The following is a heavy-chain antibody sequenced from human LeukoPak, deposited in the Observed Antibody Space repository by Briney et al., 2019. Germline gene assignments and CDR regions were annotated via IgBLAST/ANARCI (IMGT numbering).Heavy chain of an antibody. CDR2: MNPNSGNT. V-gene: IGHV1-8*03. CDR3: ARGAYDFWSGYDNWFDP. Sequence: ASVKVSCKASGCTFTSYDINWVRQATGQGLEWMGWMNPNSGNTGYAQKIQGGVTITRNTSISTAYMELSSLRSEDTAVYYCARGAYDFWSGYDNWFDPWGQGTLVTVSS. J-gene: IGHJ5*02. CDR1: GCTFTSYD. D-gene: IGHD3-3*01.